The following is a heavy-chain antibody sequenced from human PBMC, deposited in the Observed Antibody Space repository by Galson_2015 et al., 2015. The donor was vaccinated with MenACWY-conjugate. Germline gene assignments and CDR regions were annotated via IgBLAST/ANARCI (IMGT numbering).Heavy chain of an antibody. D-gene: IGHD6-19*01. CDR2: ISGGGSSP. J-gene: IGHJ6*02. CDR1: GFSFDDYG. CDR3: GKGPISSVVGNYGMDV. Sequence: SLRLSCAASGFSFDDYGMSWVRQAPGKGLEWVSGISGGGSSPYYADSVKGRFTISRDNSKNTLYLEMNSLRAEDTAVYFCGKGPISSVVGNYGMDVWGQGTTVTVSS. V-gene: IGHV3-23*01.